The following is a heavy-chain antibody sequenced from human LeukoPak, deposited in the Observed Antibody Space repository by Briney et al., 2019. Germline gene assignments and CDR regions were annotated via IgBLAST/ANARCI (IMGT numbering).Heavy chain of an antibody. V-gene: IGHV4-59*05. CDR2: IYHSGST. CDR3: ARGLYYYDSSGPFDY. CDR1: GGSISSYY. J-gene: IGHJ4*02. Sequence: NPSETLSLTCTVSGGSISSYYWSWIRQPPGKGLEWIGSIYHSGSTYYNPSLKSRVTISVDTSKNQFSLKLSSVTAADTAVYYCARGLYYYDSSGPFDYWGQGTLVTVSS. D-gene: IGHD3-22*01.